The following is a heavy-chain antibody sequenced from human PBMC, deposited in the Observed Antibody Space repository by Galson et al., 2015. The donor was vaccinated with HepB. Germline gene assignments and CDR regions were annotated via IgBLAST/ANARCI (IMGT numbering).Heavy chain of an antibody. J-gene: IGHJ3*01. D-gene: IGHD3-3*01. Sequence: SLRLSCAASGFRFTHYAIHWARQAPGKGLQYVSSISNDGQRIQYTDSVKGRFTISRDNSKDTVDLQMSSLKVEDAALYYCVREDIWRGFLVGGFDVWGRGTPVIVSS. CDR2: ISNDGQRI. CDR3: VREDIWRGFLVGGFDV. CDR1: GFRFTHYA. V-gene: IGHV3-64D*06.